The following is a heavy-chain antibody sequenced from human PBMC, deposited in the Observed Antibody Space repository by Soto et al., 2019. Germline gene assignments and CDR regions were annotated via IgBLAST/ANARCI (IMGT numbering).Heavy chain of an antibody. CDR3: ARAGGPVDYSDYVGTHYFDY. CDR2: INPDSGDT. V-gene: IGHV1-2*02. J-gene: IGHJ4*02. D-gene: IGHD4-17*01. Sequence: ASVKVSCKASGYTFTGYYMHWMRQAPGQGLEWMGWINPDSGDTKHAQKFQGRVTMTRDTSISTAYMELSSLRSGDTAVYYCARAGGPVDYSDYVGTHYFDYWGQGALVTVSS. CDR1: GYTFTGYY.